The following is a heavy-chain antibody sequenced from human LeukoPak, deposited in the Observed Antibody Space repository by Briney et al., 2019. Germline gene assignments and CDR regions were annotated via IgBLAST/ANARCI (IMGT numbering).Heavy chain of an antibody. D-gene: IGHD6-13*01. Sequence: GGSLRLSCAASGCTVSSNYMSWVRQAPGKGLEWISLIYSGGSTYYADSVKGRFTISRDNSKNAMYLQMNSLRAEDTAVYFCARVHVPSIAAVGRGGYWGQGTLVTVSS. CDR2: IYSGGST. CDR3: ARVHVPSIAAVGRGGY. CDR1: GCTVSSNY. J-gene: IGHJ4*02. V-gene: IGHV3-66*01.